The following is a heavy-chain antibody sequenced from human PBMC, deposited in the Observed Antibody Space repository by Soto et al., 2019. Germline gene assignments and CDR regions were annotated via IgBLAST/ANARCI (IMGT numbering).Heavy chain of an antibody. J-gene: IGHJ4*02. V-gene: IGHV3-30-3*01. CDR3: ASPEGRTVTTLDY. CDR1: GFTFSSYA. CDR2: ISYDGSNK. Sequence: QVQLVESGGGVVQPGRSLRLSCAASGFTFSSYAMHWVRQAPGKGLEWVAVISYDGSNKYYADSVKGRFTISRDNPKNTLYLQMNSLRAEDTAVYYCASPEGRTVTTLDYWGQGTLVTVSS. D-gene: IGHD4-17*01.